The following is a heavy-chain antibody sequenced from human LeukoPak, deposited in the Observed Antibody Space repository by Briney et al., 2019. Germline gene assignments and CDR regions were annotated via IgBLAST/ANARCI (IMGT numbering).Heavy chain of an antibody. V-gene: IGHV3-30*03. CDR3: ARVELLFPSFDY. D-gene: IGHD2-21*02. Sequence: GGSLRLSCAASGFTFSSYGMHWVRQAPGKGLEWVAVISYDGSNKYYADSVKGRFTISRDNSKNTLYLQMNSLRAEDTAVYYCARVELLFPSFDYWGQGTLVTVSS. CDR1: GFTFSSYG. J-gene: IGHJ4*02. CDR2: ISYDGSNK.